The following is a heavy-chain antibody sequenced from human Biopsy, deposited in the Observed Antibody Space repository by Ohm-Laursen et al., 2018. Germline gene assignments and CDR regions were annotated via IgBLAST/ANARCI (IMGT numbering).Heavy chain of an antibody. CDR3: ARHPTGFWFDP. J-gene: IGHJ5*02. Sequence: TLSLTCTVSGGSISSSTTYYWAWLRQPPGKGLVWIGSIYNTETTFYNPSLKSRVTISVDTSTIQLSLKVSSVTAADTALYFCARHPTGFWFDPWGHGTLVTVSS. CDR1: GGSISSSTTYY. V-gene: IGHV4-39*01. CDR2: IYNTETT.